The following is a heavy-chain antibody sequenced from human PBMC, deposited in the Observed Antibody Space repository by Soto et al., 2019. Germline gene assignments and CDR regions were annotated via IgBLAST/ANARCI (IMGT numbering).Heavy chain of an antibody. CDR3: ARRRAVTATYYFDY. Sequence: PGESLKISCKGSGYSFTSYWIGWVRQMPGKGLEWMGIIHPGDSNTRYSPSFQGQVTISADKSISTAYLQWSSLKASDTAMYYCARRRAVTATYYFDYWGQGTLVTVSS. V-gene: IGHV5-51*01. D-gene: IGHD2-21*02. J-gene: IGHJ4*02. CDR2: IHPGDSNT. CDR1: GYSFTSYW.